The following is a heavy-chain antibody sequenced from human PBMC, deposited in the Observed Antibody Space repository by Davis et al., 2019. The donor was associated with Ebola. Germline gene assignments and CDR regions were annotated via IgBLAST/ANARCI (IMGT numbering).Heavy chain of an antibody. CDR3: ARARWFRESHFDY. CDR2: IYSGGST. CDR1: GFTVSSNY. J-gene: IGHJ4*02. D-gene: IGHD3-10*01. Sequence: GGSLRLSCAASGFTVSSNYMSWVRQAPGKGLEWVSVIYSGGSTYYADSVKGRFTISRDNAKNSLYLQMNSLRAEDTAVYYCARARWFRESHFDYWGQGTLVTVSS. V-gene: IGHV3-53*01.